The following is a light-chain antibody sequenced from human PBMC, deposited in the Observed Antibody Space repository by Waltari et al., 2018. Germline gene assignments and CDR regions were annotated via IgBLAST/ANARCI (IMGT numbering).Light chain of an antibody. CDR1: QNINNL. J-gene: IGKJ5*01. CDR2: RAS. V-gene: IGKV3-15*01. CDR3: QQYNNWPIT. Sequence: EVVLTQSPATLSVSPGERATLSCRASQNINNLLAWYQQKPGQAPRLLIDRASTRATDIPVRFSGSGSGTDFTLTISSLQSEDFAVYYCQQYNNWPITFGQGTRLEIK.